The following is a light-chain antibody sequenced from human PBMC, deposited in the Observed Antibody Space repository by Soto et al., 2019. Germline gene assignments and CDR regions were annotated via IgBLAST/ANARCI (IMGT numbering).Light chain of an antibody. CDR2: AAS. J-gene: IGKJ4*01. CDR1: QGISNY. Sequence: DIQMTQSPPSLSASVGDRVTISCRASQGISNYVAWYQQKPGKVPKLLIDAASTLRSGVPSRFSGSGSGTDFTLTISSLQPEDVATYYCQKYNSVPTFGGGTKVEIK. CDR3: QKYNSVPT. V-gene: IGKV1-27*01.